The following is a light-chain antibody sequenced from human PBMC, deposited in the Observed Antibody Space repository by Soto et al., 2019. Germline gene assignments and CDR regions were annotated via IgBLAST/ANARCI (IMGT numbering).Light chain of an antibody. V-gene: IGKV1-5*01. CDR1: QNVTTW. J-gene: IGKJ1*01. Sequence: DIQMTPSPSTLSASVLYIVIITCRASQNVTTWLALYQHTPGKAPKLLLYDVSNLESGVPSRFSGSGSGTEFTLTISSLQSDDFATYFCQQYDSYRKFGQGTKVDIK. CDR2: DVS. CDR3: QQYDSYRK.